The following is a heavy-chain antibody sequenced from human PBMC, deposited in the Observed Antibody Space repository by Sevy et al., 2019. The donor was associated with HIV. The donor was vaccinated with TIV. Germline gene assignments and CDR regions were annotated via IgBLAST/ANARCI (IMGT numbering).Heavy chain of an antibody. CDR1: GFTFSSYS. V-gene: IGHV3-21*01. CDR3: ARDCSDYGDCSFDY. J-gene: IGHJ4*02. CDR2: ISSSSSYI. D-gene: IGHD4-17*01. Sequence: GGSLRLSCAASGFTFSSYSMNWVRQAPGKGLEWVSSISSSSSYIYYTDSVKGRFNLSSDNAKNSLSLQMNRLRAEGRAGYDCARDCSDYGDCSFDYWGQGTLVTVSS.